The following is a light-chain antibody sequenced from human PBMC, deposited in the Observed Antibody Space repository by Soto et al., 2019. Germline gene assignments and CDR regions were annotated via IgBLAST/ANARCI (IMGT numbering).Light chain of an antibody. CDR2: GAS. J-gene: IGKJ1*01. CDR3: QQYGSSPRT. Sequence: EIVLTQSPATLSLSPGGRATLSCRASQTVTNHLAWYQQKAGQPPRLLIYGASIRAAGIPDRFSGSGSGTDFTLTIRRLEPEDFAVYYCQQYGSSPRTFGQGTKVEIK. V-gene: IGKV3-20*01. CDR1: QTVTNH.